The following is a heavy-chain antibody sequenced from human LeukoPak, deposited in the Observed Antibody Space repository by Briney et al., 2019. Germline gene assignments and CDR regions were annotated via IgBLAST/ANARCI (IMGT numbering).Heavy chain of an antibody. J-gene: IGHJ4*02. V-gene: IGHV1-46*01. CDR3: ARGVYPDY. D-gene: IGHD5/OR15-5a*01. CDR1: GYSFSNYY. CDR2: MNPSGGTT. Sequence: ASVKVSCKGSGYSFSNYYMHWVRQAPGQGLEWMGIMNPSGGTTTYAQKFQDRVTMTRDTSASTVYMELSSLRSEDTAVYYCARGVYPDYWGQGTLVTVSS.